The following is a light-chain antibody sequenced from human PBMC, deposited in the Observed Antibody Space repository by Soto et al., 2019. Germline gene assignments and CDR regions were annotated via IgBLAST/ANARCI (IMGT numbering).Light chain of an antibody. Sequence: DIQMTQSPSSVSASVGDRVTITCRASQSISSWLAWYQQKPGKDPKLLIYGASNLQSEVPSRFTGSGSGTVFTLTISSLQPEDFAVYYCQQAKSFPYTFGQGTKLEIK. V-gene: IGKV1D-12*01. J-gene: IGKJ2*01. CDR1: QSISSW. CDR3: QQAKSFPYT. CDR2: GAS.